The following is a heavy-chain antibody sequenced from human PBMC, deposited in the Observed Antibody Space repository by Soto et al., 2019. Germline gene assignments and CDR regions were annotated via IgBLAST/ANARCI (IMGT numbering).Heavy chain of an antibody. CDR1: GFAFSTYW. J-gene: IGHJ6*02. CDR3: ARGAKNIYAMDV. V-gene: IGHV3-74*01. Sequence: EVKLVESGGGLVQPGGSLRLSCAASGFAFSTYWMHWVRQAPGKGLLWVARIKFDGSSTYSADSVKGRFTISRDEAKNTLYLQMNGLRVDDTAVYYCARGAKNIYAMDVWGQGTTVTVSS. CDR2: IKFDGSST.